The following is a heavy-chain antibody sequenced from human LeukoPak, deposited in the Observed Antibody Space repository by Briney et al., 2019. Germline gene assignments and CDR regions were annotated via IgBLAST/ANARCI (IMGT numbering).Heavy chain of an antibody. V-gene: IGHV4-34*01. J-gene: IGHJ4*02. Sequence: SETLSLTCAVYGGSFSGYYWSWIRQPPGKGLEWIGEINHSGSTNYNPSLKSRVTISVDTSKNQFSLKLSSVTAADTAVYYCASGQNIYFDYWGQGILVTVSS. CDR3: ASGQNIYFDY. CDR2: INHSGST. CDR1: GGSFSGYY. D-gene: IGHD2/OR15-2a*01.